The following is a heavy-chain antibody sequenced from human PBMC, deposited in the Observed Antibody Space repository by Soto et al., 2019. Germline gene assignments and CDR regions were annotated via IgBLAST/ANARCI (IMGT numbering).Heavy chain of an antibody. Sequence: SLRLSCAASGFTFSSYAMSWVRQAPGKGLEWVSAISGSGSTTYYADSVKGRFTISRDNSKNTLYLQMNNLRADDTAVYSCAKDCWFDPWGQGTLVTSPQ. CDR3: AKDCWFDP. CDR2: ISGSGSTT. V-gene: IGHV3-23*01. CDR1: GFTFSSYA. J-gene: IGHJ5*02.